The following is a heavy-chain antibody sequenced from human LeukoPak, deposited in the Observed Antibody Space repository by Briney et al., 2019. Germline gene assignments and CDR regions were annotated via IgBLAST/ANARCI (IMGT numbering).Heavy chain of an antibody. CDR1: GFTFSSYS. CDR2: ISSSSSTI. Sequence: GGSLRLSCAASGFTFSSYSKNWVRQAPGKGLEWISYISSSSSTIYYADSVKGRFTISRDNAKNSLYLQMNSLRAEDTAVYYCARRLQSSDYWGQGTLVTVSS. CDR3: ARRLQSSDY. J-gene: IGHJ4*02. V-gene: IGHV3-48*01. D-gene: IGHD4-11*01.